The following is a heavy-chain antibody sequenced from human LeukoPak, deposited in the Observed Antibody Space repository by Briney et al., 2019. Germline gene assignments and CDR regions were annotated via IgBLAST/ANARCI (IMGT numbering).Heavy chain of an antibody. J-gene: IGHJ4*02. CDR1: GFTFSDYS. D-gene: IGHD3-16*02. CDR3: AREARLGELSPSGY. Sequence: GGSLRLSCAASGFTFSDYSMNWVRQAPGKGLEWVSHISSSSSSIYYAASVKGRFTISRDNAKNSLYLQMNSLRAEDTAVYYCAREARLGELSPSGYWGQGTLVTVSS. V-gene: IGHV3-48*04. CDR2: ISSSSSSI.